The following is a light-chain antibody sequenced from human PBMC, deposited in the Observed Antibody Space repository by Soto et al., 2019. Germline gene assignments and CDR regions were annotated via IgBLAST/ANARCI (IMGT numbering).Light chain of an antibody. V-gene: IGKV3-20*01. Sequence: EIVLTQSPATLSLSPWERATLSCRASQSVSSNLAWYQQKPGQAPRLLIYGASKRATGIPDRFSGSGSGTEFSLTISRLEPEDFAVYYCQQYDRSSFFFGPGTKVDIK. CDR1: QSVSSN. CDR2: GAS. CDR3: QQYDRSSFF. J-gene: IGKJ3*01.